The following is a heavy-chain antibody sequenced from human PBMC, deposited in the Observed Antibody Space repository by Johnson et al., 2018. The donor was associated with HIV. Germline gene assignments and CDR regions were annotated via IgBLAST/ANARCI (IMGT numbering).Heavy chain of an antibody. J-gene: IGHJ3*02. CDR2: ISSSGDRT. CDR1: GFIVSTNY. D-gene: IGHD3-22*01. CDR3: ARGRPSGSHDAFDI. Sequence: VQLVESGGGLVQPGGSLRLSCAASGFIVSTNYMSWVRQAPGKGLEWVSSISSSGDRTSSADSVKGRFTISRDNSKNSLYLQMNSLRAEDTAVYYCARGRPSGSHDAFDIWGQGTMVTVSS. V-gene: IGHV3-66*01.